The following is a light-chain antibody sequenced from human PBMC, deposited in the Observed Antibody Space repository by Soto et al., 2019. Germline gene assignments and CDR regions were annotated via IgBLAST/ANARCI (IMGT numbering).Light chain of an antibody. CDR1: SSDVGRYNY. V-gene: IGLV2-11*01. Sequence: QSVLTQPRSVSGSPGQSVTISRSGTSSDVGRYNYVSWYQQHPGKAPKLMIYDVTNRPSGVPDRFSGSKSGNTASLTISGLQAEDEADYYCCSFAGTYPYVFGTGTKV. CDR3: CSFAGTYPYV. J-gene: IGLJ1*01. CDR2: DVT.